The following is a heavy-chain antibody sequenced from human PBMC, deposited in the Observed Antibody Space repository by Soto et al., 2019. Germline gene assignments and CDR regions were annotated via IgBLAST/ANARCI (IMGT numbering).Heavy chain of an antibody. CDR2: ISAYNGNT. Sequence: ASVKVSCKASGYTFTSYGISWVRQAPGQGLEWMGWISAYNGNTNYAQKLQGRVTMTTDTSTSTAYMELRSLRSDDTAVYYCARPGSSCWYVPTLFDIWGQGTMVTVSS. J-gene: IGHJ3*02. V-gene: IGHV1-18*01. CDR3: ARPGSSCWYVPTLFDI. CDR1: GYTFTSYG. D-gene: IGHD6-19*01.